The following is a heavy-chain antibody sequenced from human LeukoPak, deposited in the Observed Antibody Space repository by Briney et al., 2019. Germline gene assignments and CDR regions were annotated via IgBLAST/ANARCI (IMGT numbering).Heavy chain of an antibody. J-gene: IGHJ5*02. Sequence: SVKVSCKASGYTFTSYDFNWVRQATGQGLEWMGWMNPNSGNTGYAQKFQDRVTMTRNTSISTAYMELSSLRSEDTAVYYCARDGGCSSTSCYFSSRNWFDPWGQGTLVTVSS. D-gene: IGHD2-2*01. CDR3: ARDGGCSSTSCYFSSRNWFDP. V-gene: IGHV1-8*01. CDR1: GYTFTSYD. CDR2: MNPNSGNT.